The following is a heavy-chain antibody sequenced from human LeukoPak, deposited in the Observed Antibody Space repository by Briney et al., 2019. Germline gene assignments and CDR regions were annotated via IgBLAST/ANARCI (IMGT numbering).Heavy chain of an antibody. V-gene: IGHV3-21*01. CDR1: GFTFDDYG. D-gene: IGHD2-15*01. J-gene: IGHJ3*02. CDR2: ISSSSSYI. CDR3: ARDGYCSGGSCYSDAFDI. Sequence: GGSLRLSCAASGFTFDDYGMNWVRQAPGKGLEWVSSISSSSSYIYYADSVKGRFTISRDNAKNSLYLQMNSLRAEDTAVYYCARDGYCSGGSCYSDAFDIWGQGTMVTVSS.